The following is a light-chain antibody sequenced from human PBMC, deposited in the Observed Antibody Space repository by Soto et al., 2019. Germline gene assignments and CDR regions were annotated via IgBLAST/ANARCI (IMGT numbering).Light chain of an antibody. Sequence: QAVVTQEPSLTVSPGGTVTLTCASSTGAVTNDYYPNWFQQNPGQAPRARIYSTSNKHSWTPARFSGSLLGGKAALTLSGMQAEDEADYYCILYFGDTQVFGGGTKLTVL. CDR1: TGAVTNDYY. CDR2: STS. V-gene: IGLV7-43*01. J-gene: IGLJ2*01. CDR3: ILYFGDTQV.